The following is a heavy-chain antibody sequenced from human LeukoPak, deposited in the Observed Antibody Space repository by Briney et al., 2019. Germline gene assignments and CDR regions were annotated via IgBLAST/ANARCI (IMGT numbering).Heavy chain of an antibody. Sequence: ASVKVSCKASGYTFTSYGISWVRQAPGQGLEWMGWISAYNGNTNYAQKLQGRVTVTTDTSTSTAYMELRSLRSDDAAVYYCARDSPTYYYDSSGYSATEEIDYWGQGTLVTVSS. CDR1: GYTFTSYG. CDR3: ARDSPTYYYDSSGYSATEEIDY. CDR2: ISAYNGNT. J-gene: IGHJ4*01. D-gene: IGHD3-22*01. V-gene: IGHV1-18*01.